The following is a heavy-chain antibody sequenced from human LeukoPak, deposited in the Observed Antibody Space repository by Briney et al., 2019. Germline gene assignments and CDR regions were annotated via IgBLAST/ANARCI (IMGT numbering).Heavy chain of an antibody. J-gene: IGHJ4*02. Sequence: KPSETLSLTCTVSGGSISSYYWSWIRQPPGKGLEWIGYISYSGSTNYNPSLKSRVTMSVDTSKNQFSLKLRSVTAADTAVYYCARGGWQHIMYWGQGTLVTVSS. V-gene: IGHV4-59*01. CDR3: ARGGWQHIMY. CDR2: ISYSGST. CDR1: GGSISSYY. D-gene: IGHD1-14*01.